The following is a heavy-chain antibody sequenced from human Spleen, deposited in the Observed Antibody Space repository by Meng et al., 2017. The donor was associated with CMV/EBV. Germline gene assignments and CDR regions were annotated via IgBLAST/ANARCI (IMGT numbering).Heavy chain of an antibody. D-gene: IGHD2-15*01. CDR3: ARESIVLVAATKLHSYHGMDV. CDR1: GFTFGDHR. Sequence: GGSLRLSCIASGFTFGDHRMNWVRQAPGGGLEWIGFIRTKPSGGTTEYAASVKGRFTISRDDSKSIAYLQMNSLKSEDTGVYYCARESIVLVAATKLHSYHGMDVWGQGTTVTVSS. CDR2: IRTKPSGGTT. J-gene: IGHJ6*02. V-gene: IGHV3-49*04.